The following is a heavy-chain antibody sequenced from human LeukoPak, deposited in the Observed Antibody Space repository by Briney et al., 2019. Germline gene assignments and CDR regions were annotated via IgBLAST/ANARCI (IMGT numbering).Heavy chain of an antibody. CDR1: GFTFSSYA. J-gene: IGHJ6*03. D-gene: IGHD3-3*01. CDR3: AKSVLRFLNYYYYMDV. Sequence: GGSLRLSCAASGFTFSSYAMSWVRQAPGKGLEWVSAISGSGGSTYYADSVKGRFTISRDNSKNTLYLQMNSLRAEDTAVYYCAKSVLRFLNYYYYMDVWGKGTTVTVSS. CDR2: ISGSGGST. V-gene: IGHV3-23*01.